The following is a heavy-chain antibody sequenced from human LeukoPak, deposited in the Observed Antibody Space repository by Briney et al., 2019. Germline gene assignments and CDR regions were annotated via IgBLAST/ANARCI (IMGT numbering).Heavy chain of an antibody. J-gene: IGHJ2*01. CDR3: ARKEASGTYNWYSDV. CDR1: GFTLRNFA. Sequence: SGGSLRLSCTASGFTLRNFAMNWVRQAPGGGLEWVAVISFEDGRNKYYADSVKGRFTISRDNSKNTLFLYMNSLRVDDTAVYYCARKEASGTYNWYSDVWGRGTLVTVSS. CDR2: ISFEDGRNK. D-gene: IGHD1-26*01. V-gene: IGHV3-30-3*01.